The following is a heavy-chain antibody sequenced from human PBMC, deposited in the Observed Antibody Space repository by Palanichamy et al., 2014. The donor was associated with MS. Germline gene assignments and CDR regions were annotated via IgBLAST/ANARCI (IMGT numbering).Heavy chain of an antibody. D-gene: IGHD1-26*01. CDR3: AKDGEGWYSGSYSDYFDY. J-gene: IGHJ4*02. V-gene: IGHV3-23*04. CDR1: GFTFSSYA. Sequence: EVQLVESGGGLVQPGGSLRLSCAASGFTFSSYAMSWVRQAPGKGLEWVSAISGSGGSTYYADSVKGRFTISRDNSKNTLYLQMNSLRAEDTAVYYCAKDGEGWYSGSYSDYFDYWGQGTLATVSS. CDR2: ISGSGGST.